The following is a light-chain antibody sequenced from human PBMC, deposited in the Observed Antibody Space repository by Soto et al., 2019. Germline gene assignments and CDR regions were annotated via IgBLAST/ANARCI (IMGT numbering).Light chain of an antibody. CDR3: QQYYSWPRT. V-gene: IGKV3-15*01. CDR1: ESVAGH. CDR2: GAS. J-gene: IGKJ1*01. Sequence: EIELTHSPATLSLSPWEIATLSCRASESVAGHLAWYQQKPGQAPRLLIHGASIRASGIPVRFSGSGSGTEFTLTISSLQSEDFAVYYCQQYYSWPRTFGQGTKVDIK.